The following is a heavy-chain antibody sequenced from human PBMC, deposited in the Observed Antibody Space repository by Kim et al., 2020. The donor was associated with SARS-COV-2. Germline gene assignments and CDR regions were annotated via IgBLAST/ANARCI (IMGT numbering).Heavy chain of an antibody. CDR2: SGSTI. V-gene: IGHV3-48*03. CDR3: ASLIIGY. Sequence: SGSTIYYADSVKGRFTTSRDNAKNSLYLQMNSLRAEDTAVYYCASLIIGYWGQGTLVTVSS. J-gene: IGHJ4*02.